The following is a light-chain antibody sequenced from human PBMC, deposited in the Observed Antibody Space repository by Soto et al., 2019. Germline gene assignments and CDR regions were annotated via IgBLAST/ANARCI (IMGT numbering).Light chain of an antibody. V-gene: IGKV1-39*01. J-gene: IGKJ1*01. CDR1: QSISSH. CDR3: QQSYSAPWT. Sequence: DIQMTQSPSSLSASVGDRVTITCRASQSISSHLYWYQQKPGKAPKLLIYAASSLQSGVPSRFSGSGSGTDFTLTISSLQPEDFATYYCQQSYSAPWTFGQGTKVEIK. CDR2: AAS.